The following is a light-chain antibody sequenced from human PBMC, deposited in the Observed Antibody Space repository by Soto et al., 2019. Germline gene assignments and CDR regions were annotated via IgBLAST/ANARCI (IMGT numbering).Light chain of an antibody. Sequence: DTRMTQSPSTLSATVGDTVTIPCRASQSISSWLAWYQQKPGKAPKLLIYKASSLESGVPSRFSGSGSGTEFTLTISSLQPDDFATYYCQQYNSYSRTFAQGTKVDI. J-gene: IGKJ1*01. CDR3: QQYNSYSRT. V-gene: IGKV1-5*03. CDR2: KAS. CDR1: QSISSW.